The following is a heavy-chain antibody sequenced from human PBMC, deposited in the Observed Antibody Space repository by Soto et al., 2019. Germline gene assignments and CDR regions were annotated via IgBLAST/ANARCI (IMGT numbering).Heavy chain of an antibody. Sequence: SGPTLVNPTQTLTLTCTFSGFSLSTRGMRVSWIPQPPVKALEWLARIDRDTAKFYSTSLKTRVTISKATSKTPLFLTMTNRDSVATATYYLARTMAAAGTGYFDYWGQGTLVTVSS. CDR2: IDRDTAK. D-gene: IGHD6-13*01. CDR3: ARTMAAAGTGYFDY. J-gene: IGHJ4*02. CDR1: GFSLSTRGMR. V-gene: IGHV2-70*04.